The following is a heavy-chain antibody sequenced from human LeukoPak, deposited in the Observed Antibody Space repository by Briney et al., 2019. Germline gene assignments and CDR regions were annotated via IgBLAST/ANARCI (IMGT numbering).Heavy chain of an antibody. V-gene: IGHV3-48*02. D-gene: IGHD6-19*01. CDR3: ARGGLEWLSY. Sequence: GGSLRLSCAASGFTFSSYSMNWVRQAPGKGLEWVSSISSSSSPIYYADSVKGRFTISRDNAKNSVYLQMNSLRDEDTAVYYCARGGLEWLSYWGQGTLVTVSS. J-gene: IGHJ4*02. CDR1: GFTFSSYS. CDR2: ISSSSSPI.